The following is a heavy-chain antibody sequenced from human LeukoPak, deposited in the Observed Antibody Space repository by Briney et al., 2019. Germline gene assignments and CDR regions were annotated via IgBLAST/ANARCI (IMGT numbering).Heavy chain of an antibody. CDR2: ISDNGGST. D-gene: IGHD1-1*01. J-gene: IGHJ4*02. Sequence: PGGSLRLSCAASGLTFKNARMSWVRQAPGKGLEYVSRISDNGGSTYYADSVKGRFTISRDNSKNTLYLQMSSLRAVDTAVYYCVKDNEAGGSPFDRWGQGTLVTVSS. CDR3: VKDNEAGGSPFDR. V-gene: IGHV3-64D*06. CDR1: GLTFKNAR.